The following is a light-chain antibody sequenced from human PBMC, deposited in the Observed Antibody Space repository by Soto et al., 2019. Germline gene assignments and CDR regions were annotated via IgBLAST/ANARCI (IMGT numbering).Light chain of an antibody. J-gene: IGKJ2*01. CDR1: QDISSS. CDR3: QQQGT. CDR2: AAS. Sequence: IQLTQSPSSLSASVRDRVTITCRASQDISSSLAWYQQKPGNAPKLLIYAASTLQSGVTSRFSGGGSGTDFTLTISSLQPEDFATYYCQQQGTFGQGTKLEIK. V-gene: IGKV1-9*01.